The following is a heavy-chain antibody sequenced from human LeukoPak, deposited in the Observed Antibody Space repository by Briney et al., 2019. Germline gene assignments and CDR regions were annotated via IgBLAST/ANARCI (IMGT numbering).Heavy chain of an antibody. J-gene: IGHJ4*02. Sequence: TAGTLSLTCGVSGGSITTTNYWSWVRQPPGGGLEWIGEVSLDGRTRYNPSLKNRVNISIDESKNHLYLNLASVTAADTAVYYCSRESGPFCPFGHWGQGTPVAVTS. D-gene: IGHD1-26*01. CDR2: VSLDGRT. CDR1: GGSITTTNY. V-gene: IGHV4-4*02. CDR3: SRESGPFCPFGH.